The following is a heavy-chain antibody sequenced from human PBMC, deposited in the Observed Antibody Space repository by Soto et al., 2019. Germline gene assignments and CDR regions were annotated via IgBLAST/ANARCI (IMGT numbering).Heavy chain of an antibody. J-gene: IGHJ6*02. D-gene: IGHD3-10*02. CDR1: DFTFSNYW. Sequence: EVQVVESGGGLVQPGGSLRLSCAASDFTFSNYWMHWVRQAPGKGLVWVSRINSDGSSIRYADSVKGRFTMSRDNAKNTVDLQMNSLRAEDTAVYYCVREGFTMIGGTGMDVWGQGTTVTVSS. V-gene: IGHV3-74*01. CDR3: VREGFTMIGGTGMDV. CDR2: INSDGSSI.